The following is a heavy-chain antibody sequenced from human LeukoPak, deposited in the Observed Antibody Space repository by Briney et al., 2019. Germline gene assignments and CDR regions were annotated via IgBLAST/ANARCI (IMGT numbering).Heavy chain of an antibody. CDR2: ISGSGGST. CDR3: ARGTVTAPDY. D-gene: IGHD2-21*02. J-gene: IGHJ4*02. Sequence: PGGSLRLSCAASGFTFSSCAMSWVRQAPGKGLEWVRQAPGKGLEWVSAISGSGGSTYYADSVKGRFTISRDNSKNTLYLQMNRLRPEDTAVYYCARGTVTAPDYWGQGTLVTVSS. V-gene: IGHV3-23*01. CDR1: GFTFSSCA.